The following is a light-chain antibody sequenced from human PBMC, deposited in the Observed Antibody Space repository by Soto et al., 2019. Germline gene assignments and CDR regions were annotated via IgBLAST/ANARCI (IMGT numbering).Light chain of an antibody. CDR3: QHLNSYPIT. V-gene: IGKV1-9*01. J-gene: IGKJ5*01. CDR1: QAIRTY. Sequence: DIQLTQSPSFLSTSVGDRVTITCRASQAIRTYLAWYQQKPGRAPKLLIYAASTLQTGVPSRFSGRGSGTEFTLTISSLQPEDFASYYCQHLNSYPITFGQGTRLEIK. CDR2: AAS.